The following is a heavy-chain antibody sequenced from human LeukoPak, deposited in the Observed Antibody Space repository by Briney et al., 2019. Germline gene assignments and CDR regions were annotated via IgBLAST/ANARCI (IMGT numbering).Heavy chain of an antibody. D-gene: IGHD3-22*01. J-gene: IGHJ6*02. Sequence: SETLSLTCAVYGGSFSGYYWSWIRQPPGKGLEWIGEINHSGSTNYNPSLKSRVTISVDTSKNQFSLKLSSVTAADTAVYYCARDFRYYDSDGVYGMDVWGQGTTVTVSS. CDR1: GGSFSGYY. CDR2: INHSGST. V-gene: IGHV4-34*01. CDR3: ARDFRYYDSDGVYGMDV.